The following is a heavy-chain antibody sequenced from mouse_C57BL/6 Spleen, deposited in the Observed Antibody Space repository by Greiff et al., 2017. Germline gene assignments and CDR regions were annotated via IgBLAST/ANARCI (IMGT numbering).Heavy chain of an antibody. Sequence: VQLQESGAELMKPGASVKLSCKASGYTFTGYWIEWVKQRPGHGLEWIGEILPGNGSTNYNEKFKGKATFTADTSSNTAYMQLSSLTTEDSAIAYCARGGDYGAWFAYWGQGTLVTVSA. V-gene: IGHV1-9*01. D-gene: IGHD2-4*01. CDR1: GYTFTGYW. CDR2: ILPGNGST. CDR3: ARGGDYGAWFAY. J-gene: IGHJ3*01.